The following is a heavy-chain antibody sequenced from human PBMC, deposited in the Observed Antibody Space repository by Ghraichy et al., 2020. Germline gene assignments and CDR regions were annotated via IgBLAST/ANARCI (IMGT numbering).Heavy chain of an antibody. CDR3: AKDSYGGYSLNY. D-gene: IGHD4-23*01. V-gene: IGHV3-30*18. Sequence: GGSLRLSCAASGFTFSSYGMHWVRQAPGKGLEWVAVISYDGNNKYYADSVKGRFAISRDTSKNALYLQMDSLRAEDTAVYYCAKDSYGGYSLNYWGQGTLVTVSS. CDR2: ISYDGNNK. CDR1: GFTFSSYG. J-gene: IGHJ4*02.